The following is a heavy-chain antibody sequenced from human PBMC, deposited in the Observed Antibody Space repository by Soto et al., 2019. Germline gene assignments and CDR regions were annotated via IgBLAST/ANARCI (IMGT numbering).Heavy chain of an antibody. D-gene: IGHD3-10*01. J-gene: IGHJ4*02. CDR3: ARHVNYYGSGLDDY. Sequence: PGESLKISCKGSGYKFIDYWIGWVRQVPGKGLEWMGRIDPSDSYTNYSPSFQGHVTISADKSISTAYLQWSSLKASDTAMYYCARHVNYYGSGLDDYWGQGTLVTVSS. V-gene: IGHV5-10-1*01. CDR1: GYKFIDYW. CDR2: IDPSDSYT.